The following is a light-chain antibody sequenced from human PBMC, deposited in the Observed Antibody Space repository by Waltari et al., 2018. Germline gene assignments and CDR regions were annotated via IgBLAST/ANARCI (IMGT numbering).Light chain of an antibody. CDR1: SSDVGGYNY. Sequence: QSALTQPASVSGSPGQSITISCTGTSSDVGGYNYVSWYQQHPGKAPKLMIYDVTDRPSGVSDRFSGSKSGNTASLTISGLQAEDEADYYCSSYTIISTLGRVFGTGTRVTVL. CDR3: SSYTIISTLGRV. V-gene: IGLV2-14*03. CDR2: DVT. J-gene: IGLJ1*01.